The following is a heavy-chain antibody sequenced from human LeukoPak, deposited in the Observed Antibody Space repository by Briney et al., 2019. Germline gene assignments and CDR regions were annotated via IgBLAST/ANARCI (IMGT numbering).Heavy chain of an antibody. J-gene: IGHJ6*02. V-gene: IGHV3-48*02. Sequence: GGSLRLSCAASGFTFSSYAMNWVRQAPGKGLEWVSYISSSSSTIYYADSVKGRFTISGDNAKNSLYLQMNSLRDEDTAVYYCARDIMTHYYYGMDVWGQGTTVTVSS. CDR3: ARDIMTHYYYGMDV. CDR1: GFTFSSYA. CDR2: ISSSSSTI.